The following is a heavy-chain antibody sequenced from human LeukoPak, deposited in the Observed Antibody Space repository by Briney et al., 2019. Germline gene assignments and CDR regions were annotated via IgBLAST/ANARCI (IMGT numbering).Heavy chain of an antibody. CDR1: GFTFSSYS. V-gene: IGHV3-48*02. CDR2: ISSSSGAI. J-gene: IGHJ5*02. D-gene: IGHD4-23*01. Sequence: GGSLRLSCAASGFTFSSYSMDWVRQAPGKGLEWISFISSSSGAIYYADSVKGRFTISRDNAKNSLYLQMNSLRDEDTAVYYCVRDRAGGNSVWFDPWGQGTLVTVSS. CDR3: VRDRAGGNSVWFDP.